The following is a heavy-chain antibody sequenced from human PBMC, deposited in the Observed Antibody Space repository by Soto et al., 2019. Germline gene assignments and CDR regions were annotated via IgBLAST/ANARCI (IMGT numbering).Heavy chain of an antibody. D-gene: IGHD3-3*01. CDR2: INPNSGGT. V-gene: IGHV1-2*04. J-gene: IGHJ4*02. CDR1: GYTFTGYY. CDR3: AREVYYDFWSGFNTHPYYFDY. Sequence: ASVKVSCKASGYTFTGYYMHWVRQAPGQGLEWMGWINPNSGGTNYAQKFQGWVTMTRDTSISTAYMELSRLRSDDTAVYYCAREVYYDFWSGFNTHPYYFDYWGQGTLVTVSS.